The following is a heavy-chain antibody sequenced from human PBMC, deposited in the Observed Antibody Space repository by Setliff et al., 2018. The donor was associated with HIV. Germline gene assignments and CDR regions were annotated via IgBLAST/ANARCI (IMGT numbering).Heavy chain of an antibody. CDR2: VTPALYLT. D-gene: IGHD3-16*01. CDR3: ATDSGVVPPRTLDI. CDR1: GGFLSNNG. J-gene: IGHJ3*02. V-gene: IGHV1-69*10. Sequence: GASVKVSCKTSGGFLSNNGIAWVRQAPGQGLEWMGGVTPALYLTTHAEKFQSRVTFTTDDSTSSVYMELSSLRSDDTATYYCATDSGVVPPRTLDIWGQGTVVTVS.